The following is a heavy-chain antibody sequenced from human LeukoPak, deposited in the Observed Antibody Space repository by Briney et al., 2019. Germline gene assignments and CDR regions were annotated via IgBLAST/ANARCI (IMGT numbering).Heavy chain of an antibody. CDR1: GFTFSSYE. CDR3: ASEIIFGSFDY. V-gene: IGHV3-21*01. CDR2: ITSTGSYT. Sequence: GGSLRLSCAASGFTFSSYEMNWVRQAPGKGLEWVSSITSTGSYTFYADSVKGRFTISRDNAKNSLYLQMNSLRAEDTAVYYCASEIIFGSFDYWGQGTLVTVSS. D-gene: IGHD3-3*01. J-gene: IGHJ4*02.